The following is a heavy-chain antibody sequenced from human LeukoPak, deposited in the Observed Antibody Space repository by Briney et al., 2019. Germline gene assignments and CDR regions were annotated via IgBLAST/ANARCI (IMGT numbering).Heavy chain of an antibody. CDR3: ARVPPPPITVVRGVIPDWFDP. CDR1: GGTFSSYA. D-gene: IGHD3-10*01. Sequence: ASVKVSCKASGGTFSSYAISWVRQAPGQGLERMGGIIPIFGTANYAQKFQGRVTITADESTSTAYMELSSLRSEDTAVYYCARVPPPPITVVRGVIPDWFDPWGQGTLVTVSS. CDR2: IIPIFGTA. V-gene: IGHV1-69*01. J-gene: IGHJ5*02.